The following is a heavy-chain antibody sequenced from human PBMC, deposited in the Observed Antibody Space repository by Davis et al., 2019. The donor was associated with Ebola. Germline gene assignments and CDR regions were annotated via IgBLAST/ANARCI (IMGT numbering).Heavy chain of an antibody. D-gene: IGHD6-13*01. J-gene: IGHJ4*02. CDR1: GYTFTGYY. CDR2: INPNSGGT. Sequence: ASVKVSCKASGYTFTGYYMHWVRQAPGQGLEWMGRINPNSGGTNYAQKFQGRVTMTRDTSISTAYMELSRLRSDDTAVYYCARVGLRYSSSWWFDYWGQGTLVTVSS. V-gene: IGHV1-2*06. CDR3: ARVGLRYSSSWWFDY.